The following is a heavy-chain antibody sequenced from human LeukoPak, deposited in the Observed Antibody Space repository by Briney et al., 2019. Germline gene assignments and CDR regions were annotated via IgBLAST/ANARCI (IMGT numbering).Heavy chain of an antibody. CDR1: GGSISSDEYY. CDR2: IYYSGST. V-gene: IGHV4-31*03. J-gene: IGHJ4*02. D-gene: IGHD3-22*01. Sequence: SETLSLTCTVSGGSISSDEYYWSWIRQHPGKGLEWIGFIYYSGSTYYNPSLKSRVTISVDTSKNQFSLRLSYVTAADTAVYYCARVRSGHYDSSGYYQRGGFFDYWGQGTLVTVSS. CDR3: ARVRSGHYDSSGYYQRGGFFDY.